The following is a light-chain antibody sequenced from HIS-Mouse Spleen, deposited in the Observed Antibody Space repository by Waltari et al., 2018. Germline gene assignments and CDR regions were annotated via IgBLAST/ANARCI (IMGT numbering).Light chain of an antibody. CDR2: DVS. V-gene: IGLV2-11*01. J-gene: IGLJ1*01. CDR1: SSDVGGYNY. CDR3: CSYAGSYTYV. Sequence: QSALTQPRSVSGSPGQSVTISCTGTSSDVGGYNYVSWYQQHPGKAPKLMIYDVSKRPSGVPDLLSGSKSGITASLTISELQAEDEADYYCCSYAGSYTYVFGTGTKVTVL.